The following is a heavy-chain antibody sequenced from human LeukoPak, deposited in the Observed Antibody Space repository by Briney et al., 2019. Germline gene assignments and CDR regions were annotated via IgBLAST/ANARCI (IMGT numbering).Heavy chain of an antibody. CDR2: IWYDGSNK. CDR1: GFTFSSYG. D-gene: IGHD3-22*01. Sequence: GGSLRFSCAASGFTFSSYGMHWVRQAPGNGLEWVAVIWYDGSNKYYADSVKGRFTISRDNSKNTLYLQMNSLRAEDTAVYYCAREGGRYYYDSSGYIGYWGQGPLVSVFS. CDR3: AREGGRYYYDSSGYIGY. J-gene: IGHJ4*02. V-gene: IGHV3-33*01.